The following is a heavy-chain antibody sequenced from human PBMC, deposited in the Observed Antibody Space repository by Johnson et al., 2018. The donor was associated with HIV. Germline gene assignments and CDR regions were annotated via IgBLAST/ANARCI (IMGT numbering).Heavy chain of an antibody. V-gene: IGHV3-30-3*02. CDR2: ISYDGSNK. J-gene: IGHJ3*02. Sequence: VQLVESGGGVVQPGRSLRLSCAASGFTFSSYAMHWVRQAPGKGLEWVAVISYDGSNKYYADSVKGRFTISRDNSKNTLYLQMNSLRAEDTAVYYCAKWGSMRATSAFDIWGQGTMVTVSS. CDR3: AKWGSMRATSAFDI. CDR1: GFTFSSYA. D-gene: IGHD1-26*01.